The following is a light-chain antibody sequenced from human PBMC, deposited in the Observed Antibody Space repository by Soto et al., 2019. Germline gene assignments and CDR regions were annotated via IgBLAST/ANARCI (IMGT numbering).Light chain of an antibody. CDR3: QSYDSSLRAYV. Sequence: QSVLTQPPSVSGAPGQRVTISCTGSSSNFGAGNDVQWYQHLPETAPKLLTFGNNNRPSGVPDRFSGSKSGTSASLAISGLQAEDEADYYCQSYDSSLRAYVFGTGTKLTVL. CDR2: GNN. CDR1: SSNFGAGND. V-gene: IGLV1-40*01. J-gene: IGLJ1*01.